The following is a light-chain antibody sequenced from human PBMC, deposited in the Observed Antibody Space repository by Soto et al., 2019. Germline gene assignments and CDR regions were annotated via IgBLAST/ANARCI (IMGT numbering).Light chain of an antibody. J-gene: IGLJ1*01. V-gene: IGLV1-51*01. CDR2: DNN. CDR1: SSNIGNNY. CDR3: ATCDNSLSAAV. Sequence: QSVLTQPPSVSAAPGQKVTISCSGRSSNIGNNYVSWYQHLPGTAPKLLIYDNNNRPSGIPDRISGSKSGTSATLGITGLQTGDEADYYCATCDNSLSAAVFGPGTKLTVL.